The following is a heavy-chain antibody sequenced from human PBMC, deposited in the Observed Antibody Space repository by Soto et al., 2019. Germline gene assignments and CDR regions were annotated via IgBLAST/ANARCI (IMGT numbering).Heavy chain of an antibody. CDR2: INSDGSST. CDR3: ASLPFEDSSSDFDY. D-gene: IGHD6-6*01. J-gene: IGHJ4*02. Sequence: EVQLVESGGGLVQPGGSLRLSCAASGFTFSSYWMHWVHQAPGKGLVWVSRINSDGSSTSYADSVKGRFTISRDNAKNTLYLQMNSLRAEDTAGYYCASLPFEDSSSDFDYGGQGTLVTVSS. V-gene: IGHV3-74*01. CDR1: GFTFSSYW.